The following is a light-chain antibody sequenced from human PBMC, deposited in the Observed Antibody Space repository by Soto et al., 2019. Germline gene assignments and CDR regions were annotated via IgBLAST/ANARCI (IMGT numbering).Light chain of an antibody. Sequence: DIQMTHSPYSLSASVGDRVTITCRASQCIINYFAWCHQKRGKAPRSLIYAASSLQSGVPSKFSGSGSGTDFTLTITSLPPEDFSTYYCQHYNSYALTFRGGTNAEIK. J-gene: IGKJ4*02. CDR2: AAS. CDR3: QHYNSYALT. V-gene: IGKV1-16*02. CDR1: QCIINY.